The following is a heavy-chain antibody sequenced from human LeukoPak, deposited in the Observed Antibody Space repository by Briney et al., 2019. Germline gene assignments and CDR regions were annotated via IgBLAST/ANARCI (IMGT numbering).Heavy chain of an antibody. D-gene: IGHD3-10*01. Sequence: GRSLRLSCAASGFTFSSYGMHWVRQAPGKGLEWVAVISYDGSNKYYADSVKGRFTISRDNAKNTVYLQMNSLRPEDTSVYYCAKEPYVSHYYGSGSYRTSFFFDYWGQGTLVTVSS. CDR1: GFTFSSYG. CDR2: ISYDGSNK. V-gene: IGHV3-30*18. J-gene: IGHJ4*02. CDR3: AKEPYVSHYYGSGSYRTSFFFDY.